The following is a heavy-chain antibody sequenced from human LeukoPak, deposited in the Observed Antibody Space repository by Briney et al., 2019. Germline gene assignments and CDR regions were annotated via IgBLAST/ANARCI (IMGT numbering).Heavy chain of an antibody. D-gene: IGHD6-13*01. CDR1: GYIFTSYA. CDR2: INTGNGNT. CDR3: ATVPFSSPSGPFDY. J-gene: IGHJ4*02. V-gene: IGHV1-3*04. Sequence: ASVKVSCKASGYIFTSYAMHWVRQAPGQRLEWMGWINTGNGNTKYSQKFQGRVTMTEDTSTDTAYMELSSLRSEDTAVYYCATVPFSSPSGPFDYWGQGTLVTVSS.